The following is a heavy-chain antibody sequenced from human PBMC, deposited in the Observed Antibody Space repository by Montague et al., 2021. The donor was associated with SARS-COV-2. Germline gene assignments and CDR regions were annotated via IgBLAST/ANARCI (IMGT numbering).Heavy chain of an antibody. D-gene: IGHD3-22*01. V-gene: IGHV4-61*02. CDR3: ASGTYYYDSSGPPSLSWFAFDI. CDR2: IYTSGST. CDR1: GGSISSGSYY. J-gene: IGHJ3*02. Sequence: TLSLTCTVSGGSISSGSYYWSWIRQPAGKGLEWIGRIYTSGSTNYNPPLKSRVTISVDTSKNQFSLKLSSVTAADTAVYYCASGTYYYDSSGPPSLSWFAFDIWGQGTMVTVSS.